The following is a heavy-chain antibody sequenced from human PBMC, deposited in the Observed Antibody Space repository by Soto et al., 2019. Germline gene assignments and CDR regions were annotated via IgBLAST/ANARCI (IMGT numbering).Heavy chain of an antibody. CDR2: FDPEDDEM. J-gene: IGHJ3*01. Sequence: QVQLVQSGAEVKKPGASVKVSCKVFGYTLTELSMHWVRQAPGKGLEWMGGFDPEDDEMVYAQKFQGRVTMIEDTSTETAYMELSGLTSEETAVYYCATDQDTWIIGDFDVWGQGTMVSVSS. V-gene: IGHV1-24*01. D-gene: IGHD1-1*01. CDR3: ATDQDTWIIGDFDV. CDR1: GYTLTELS.